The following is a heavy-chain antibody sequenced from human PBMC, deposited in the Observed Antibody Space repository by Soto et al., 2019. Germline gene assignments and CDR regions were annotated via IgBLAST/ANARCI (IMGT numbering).Heavy chain of an antibody. V-gene: IGHV1-18*01. CDR3: AKDDYGKNDGDSLEM. J-gene: IGHJ3*02. Sequence: QVQLVQSGAEVKKPGASVKVSCKASGYTFTSFVITWVRQAPGQGLEWMGWISVYNGKTSYAQKLQGRVTVTRDTSTNTAYMELRSLRSDDTAIYYCAKDDYGKNDGDSLEMWGQGTVVTVSS. CDR2: ISVYNGKT. CDR1: GYTFTSFV. D-gene: IGHD4-17*01.